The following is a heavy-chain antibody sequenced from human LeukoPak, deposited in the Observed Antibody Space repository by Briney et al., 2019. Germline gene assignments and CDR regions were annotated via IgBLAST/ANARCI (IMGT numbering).Heavy chain of an antibody. D-gene: IGHD3-22*01. CDR2: ISSNGGST. J-gene: IGHJ4*02. CDR3: ARSSGYYYPY. Sequence: GGSLRLSCAASGFTFSSYAMHWVRQAPGKGLEYVSAISSNGGSTYYANSVEGRFTISRDNSKNTLYLQMGSLRAEDMAVYYCARSSGYYYPYWGQGTLVTVSS. CDR1: GFTFSSYA. V-gene: IGHV3-64*01.